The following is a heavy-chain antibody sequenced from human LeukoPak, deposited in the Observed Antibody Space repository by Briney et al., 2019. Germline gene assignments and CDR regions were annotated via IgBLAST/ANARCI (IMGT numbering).Heavy chain of an antibody. J-gene: IGHJ4*02. CDR3: ASVYGYNFFDY. Sequence: PGGSLRLSCAASGFTFSSYSMNWVRQAPGKGLEWVSYISSSSSTIYYADSVKGRFTISRDNAKNSLYLQMNSLRAEDTAVYYCASVYGYNFFDYWGQGTLVTVSS. CDR2: ISSSSSTI. D-gene: IGHD5-24*01. V-gene: IGHV3-48*04. CDR1: GFTFSSYS.